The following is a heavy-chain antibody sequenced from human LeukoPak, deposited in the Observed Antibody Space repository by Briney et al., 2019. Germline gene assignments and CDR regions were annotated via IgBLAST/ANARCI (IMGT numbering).Heavy chain of an antibody. CDR1: GFTFSSYS. D-gene: IGHD4-17*01. CDR2: ISSSSSTI. J-gene: IGHJ4*02. V-gene: IGHV3-48*01. CDR3: ARERRTVTTDY. Sequence: GGSLRLSCAASGFTFSSYSTNWVRQAPGKGLEWVSYISSSSSTIYYADSVKGRFTISRDNAKNSLYLQMNSLRAEDTAVYYCARERRTVTTDYWGQGTLVTVSS.